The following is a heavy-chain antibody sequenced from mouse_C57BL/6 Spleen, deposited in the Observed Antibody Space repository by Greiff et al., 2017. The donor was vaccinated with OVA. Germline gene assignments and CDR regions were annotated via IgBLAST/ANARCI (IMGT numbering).Heavy chain of an antibody. V-gene: IGHV1-69*01. Sequence: QVQLQQPGAELVMPGASVKLSCKASGYTFTSYWMHWVKQRPGQGLEWIGEIDPSDSYTNYNQKFKGKSTLTVDKSSSTAYMQRSSLTSEDAAVYYCARGTGTGYFDYWGQGTTLTVSS. CDR2: IDPSDSYT. D-gene: IGHD4-1*01. J-gene: IGHJ2*01. CDR3: ARGTGTGYFDY. CDR1: GYTFTSYW.